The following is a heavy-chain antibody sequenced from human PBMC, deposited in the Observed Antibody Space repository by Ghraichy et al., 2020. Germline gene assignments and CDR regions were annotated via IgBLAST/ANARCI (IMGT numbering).Heavy chain of an antibody. CDR3: AREWGNYITGWYFDL. CDR1: AGSISSSSYY. Sequence: SETLSLTCTVSAGSISSSSYYWGWIRQPPGKGLEWIGSIYYSGSTYYNPSLKSRVTISVDTSKNQFSLKLSSVTAADTAVYYCAREWGNYITGWYFDLWGRGTLVTVSS. D-gene: IGHD1-20*01. J-gene: IGHJ2*01. V-gene: IGHV4-39*02. CDR2: IYYSGST.